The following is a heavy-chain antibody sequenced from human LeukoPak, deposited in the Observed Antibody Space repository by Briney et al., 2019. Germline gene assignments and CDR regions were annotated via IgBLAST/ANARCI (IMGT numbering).Heavy chain of an antibody. CDR3: ATVKMGLRYSRVEGTAYDY. D-gene: IGHD3-9*01. V-gene: IGHV1-18*01. J-gene: IGHJ4*02. CDR2: ISAYTGDT. Sequence: ASVKVSCKASGYTFTSYTMSWVRQAPGQGLEWMGWISAYTGDTNYAQNLQGRVSMTTDTSTSTAYMELRSLRSDDTAVYYCATVKMGLRYSRVEGTAYDYWGQGTLVTVSS. CDR1: GYTFTSYT.